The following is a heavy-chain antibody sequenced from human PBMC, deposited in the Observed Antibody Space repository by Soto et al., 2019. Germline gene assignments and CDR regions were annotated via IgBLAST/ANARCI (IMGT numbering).Heavy chain of an antibody. J-gene: IGHJ4*02. CDR2: IYHSGST. CDR3: ARGPLI. Sequence: SETLSLTCAVSGGSIRIGGYSWSWIRQPPGKGLEWIGYIYHSGSTYYNPSLKSRVTISVDRSKNQFSLKLSSVTAADTAVYYCARGPLIWGQGTLVTVSS. CDR1: GGSIRIGGYS. V-gene: IGHV4-30-2*01.